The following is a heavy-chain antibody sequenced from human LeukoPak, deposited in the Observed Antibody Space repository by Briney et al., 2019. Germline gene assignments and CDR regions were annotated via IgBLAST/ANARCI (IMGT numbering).Heavy chain of an antibody. J-gene: IGHJ4*02. V-gene: IGHV3-11*04. Sequence: PGGSLRLSCAASGFTFSDYYMSWIRQAPGKGLEWVSCISRSGSTIYYADSVKGRFTISRDNAKNSLYLQMNSLRAEDTAVYYCARDGPYYDSSGDYWGQGTLVTVSS. CDR2: ISRSGSTI. CDR3: ARDGPYYDSSGDY. D-gene: IGHD3-3*01. CDR1: GFTFSDYY.